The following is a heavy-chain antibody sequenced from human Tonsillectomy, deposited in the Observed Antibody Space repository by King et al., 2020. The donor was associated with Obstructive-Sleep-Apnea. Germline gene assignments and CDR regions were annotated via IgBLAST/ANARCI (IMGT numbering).Heavy chain of an antibody. CDR3: ARSIAVAAPFDY. CDR1: GYTFTGYY. J-gene: IGHJ4*02. V-gene: IGHV1-2*04. CDR2: INPNSGGT. D-gene: IGHD6-19*01. Sequence: VQLVESGAEVKKPGASVKVSCKASGYTFTGYYMHWVRQAPGQGLEWMGWINPNSGGTNNAQKFQGWATMTRDTSISTAYMELSRLRSDDTAVYYCARSIAVAAPFDYWGQGTLVTVSS.